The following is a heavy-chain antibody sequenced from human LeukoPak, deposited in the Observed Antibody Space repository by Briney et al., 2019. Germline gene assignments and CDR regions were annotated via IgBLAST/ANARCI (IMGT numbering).Heavy chain of an antibody. Sequence: SETLSLTCTVSGDSINNYYWTWIRQPPGKGLEWIGYNYYSGSTNYNPSLTSRVTISLDPSKTQFSLKLGSVTAADTAVYFCARAEMATIFLWGQGTLVTVSS. CDR2: NYYSGST. CDR1: GDSINNYY. V-gene: IGHV4-59*01. D-gene: IGHD5-24*01. J-gene: IGHJ4*02. CDR3: ARAEMATIFL.